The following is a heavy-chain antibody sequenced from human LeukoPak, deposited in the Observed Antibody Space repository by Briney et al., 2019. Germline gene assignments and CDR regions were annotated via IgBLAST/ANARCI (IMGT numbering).Heavy chain of an antibody. CDR2: IIPIFGTA. Sequence: ASVKASCKASGGTFSSYAISWVRQAPGQGLEWMGGIIPIFGTANYAQKFQGRVTITTDESTSTAYMELSSLRSEDTAVYYCAREDYGGNSRAEYFQHWGQGTLVTVSS. CDR1: GGTFSSYA. CDR3: AREDYGGNSRAEYFQH. D-gene: IGHD4-23*01. J-gene: IGHJ1*01. V-gene: IGHV1-69*05.